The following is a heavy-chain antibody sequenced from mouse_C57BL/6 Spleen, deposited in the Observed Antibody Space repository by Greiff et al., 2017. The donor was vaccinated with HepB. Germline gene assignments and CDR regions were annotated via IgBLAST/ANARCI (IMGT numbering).Heavy chain of an antibody. D-gene: IGHD1-1*01. V-gene: IGHV1-53*01. CDR2: INPSNGGT. J-gene: IGHJ2*01. Sequence: VQLQQPGTELVKPGASVKLSCKASGYTFTSYWMHWVKQRPGQGLEWIGNINPSNGGTTYNEKFKSKATLTVDKSSSTAYMQLSSLTSEDSAVYYCARGITTVVAYFDYWGQGTTLTVSS. CDR1: GYTFTSYW. CDR3: ARGITTVVAYFDY.